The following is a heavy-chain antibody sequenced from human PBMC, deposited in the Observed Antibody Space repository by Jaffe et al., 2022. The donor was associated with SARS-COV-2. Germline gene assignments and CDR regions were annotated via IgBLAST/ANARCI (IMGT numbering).Heavy chain of an antibody. J-gene: IGHJ4*02. D-gene: IGHD2-15*01. CDR1: GFSLSSSGLG. V-gene: IGHV2-5*02. CDR2: IYGDDDK. CDR3: STVVDKYVDD. Sequence: QITLRESGPALVKPTQTLTLTCTFSGFSLSSSGLGVGWIRQPPGKALEFLALIYGDDDKRYSPSLKHRVTITKDASKNQVALTMTNMDPVDTATYYCSTVVDKYVDDWGQGTLVTVSS.